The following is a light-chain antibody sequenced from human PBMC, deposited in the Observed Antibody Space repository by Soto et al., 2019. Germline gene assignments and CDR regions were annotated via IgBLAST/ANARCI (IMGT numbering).Light chain of an antibody. Sequence: QSVLTQPASVSGSPGQSISISCTGTSGDVGGYSYVSWYQQHPGKAPKLMIYEVSRRPSGVSNRFSGSKSGNTASLSISGLQSEDEADYYCSSYTSINTYVFGTGTKLTVL. CDR3: SSYTSINTYV. V-gene: IGLV2-14*01. J-gene: IGLJ1*01. CDR2: EVS. CDR1: SGDVGGYSY.